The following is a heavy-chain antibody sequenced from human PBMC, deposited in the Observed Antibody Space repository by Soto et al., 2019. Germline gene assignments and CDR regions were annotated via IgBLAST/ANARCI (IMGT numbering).Heavy chain of an antibody. Sequence: EVQLLESGGGLVQPGGSLRLSCAASGFTFSPYAMTWVRQAPGKGLEWVSSISGSGGNTNYADSVKGRFTVSRDNSKRTLSLQMNSLTEEDTAIYYCAKGLRRLLRTQYYYGLDVWGRRTTVTVSS. CDR2: ISGSGGNT. J-gene: IGHJ6*02. D-gene: IGHD3-16*01. CDR1: GFTFSPYA. CDR3: AKGLRRLLRTQYYYGLDV. V-gene: IGHV3-23*01.